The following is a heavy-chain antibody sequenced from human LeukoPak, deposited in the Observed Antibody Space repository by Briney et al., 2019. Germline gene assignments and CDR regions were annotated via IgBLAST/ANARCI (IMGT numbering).Heavy chain of an antibody. J-gene: IGHJ4*02. V-gene: IGHV4-59*01. CDR2: IYYSGST. CDR3: ASTYYDILTGYSFEY. CDR1: GGSISSYY. Sequence: RPSETLSLTCTVSGGSISSYYWSWIRQPPGKGLEWIGYIYYSGSTNYNPSLKSRVTISVDTSKNQFSLKLSSVTAADTAVYYCASTYYDILTGYSFEYWGQGTLVTVSS. D-gene: IGHD3-9*01.